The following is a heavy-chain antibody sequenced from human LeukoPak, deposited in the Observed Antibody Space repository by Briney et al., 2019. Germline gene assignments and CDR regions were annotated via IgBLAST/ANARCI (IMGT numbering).Heavy chain of an antibody. CDR3: ARVTAAGTWTFDI. J-gene: IGHJ3*02. CDR2: MNPNSGNT. Sequence: ASVKVSCKASGDTFIINDINWVRQAPGQGLEWMGWMNPNSGNTGYAQKFQGRVTMTRNISITTAYMELTDLRSEDTAVYYCARVTAAGTWTFDIWGQGTTVTVSS. V-gene: IGHV1-8*02. D-gene: IGHD6-13*01. CDR1: GDTFIIND.